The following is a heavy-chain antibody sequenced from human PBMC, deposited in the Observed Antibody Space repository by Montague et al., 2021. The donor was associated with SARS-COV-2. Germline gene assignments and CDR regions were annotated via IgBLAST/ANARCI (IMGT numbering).Heavy chain of an antibody. CDR3: ANVLDSYGFYFDY. J-gene: IGHJ4*02. CDR1: GFTFSSYA. CDR2: ISYDGSNK. D-gene: IGHD5-18*01. V-gene: IGHV3-30*18. Sequence: SLRLSCAASGFTFSSYAMHWVRQAPGKGLEWVAVISYDGSNKYYADSVKGRFTISRDNSKNTLYLQMNSLRAEDTAAYYCANVLDSYGFYFDYWGQGTLVTVSS.